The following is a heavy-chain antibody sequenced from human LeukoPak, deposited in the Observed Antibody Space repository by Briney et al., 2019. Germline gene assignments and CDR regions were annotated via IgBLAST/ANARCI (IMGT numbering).Heavy chain of an antibody. Sequence: SETLSLTCIVSGGSISGYYWSWIRQPPGKGLEWIGYIYNSGSTNYNPSLKSRVTTSVDTSKNQFSLKLSSVTAADTAVYYCARRSSGWSFDYWGQGTLVTVSS. V-gene: IGHV4-59*08. D-gene: IGHD6-19*01. CDR1: GGSISGYY. CDR2: IYNSGST. CDR3: ARRSSGWSFDY. J-gene: IGHJ4*02.